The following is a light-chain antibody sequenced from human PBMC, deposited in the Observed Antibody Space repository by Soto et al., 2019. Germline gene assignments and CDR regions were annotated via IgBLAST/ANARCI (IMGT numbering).Light chain of an antibody. Sequence: EMVMTQSPTTLSVSPGERATLSCRASQSVSSNLAWYQQKPGQAPRLLIYGATTRATGIPARFSGSGSGTEFTLTISSLQSEDFAVYYCQPYNNWPPTYTFGQGTKLEIK. CDR3: QPYNNWPPTYT. J-gene: IGKJ2*01. CDR2: GAT. CDR1: QSVSSN. V-gene: IGKV3-15*01.